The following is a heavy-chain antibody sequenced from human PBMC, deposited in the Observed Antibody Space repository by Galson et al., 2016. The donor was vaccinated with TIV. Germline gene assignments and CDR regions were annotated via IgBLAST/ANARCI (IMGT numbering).Heavy chain of an antibody. V-gene: IGHV1-46*01. CDR1: GYSFTRYY. CDR3: ATFSGARGTFDY. J-gene: IGHJ4*02. CDR2: IDPSGGST. Sequence: SVKVSCKASGYSFTRYYMHWVRQAPGQGLKWVGVIDPSGGSTTYAQKFQGRVTMTRDMSTSTVYMELSSLRSEDTAVYYCATFSGARGTFDYWGQGTLVTVSS. D-gene: IGHD3-3*02.